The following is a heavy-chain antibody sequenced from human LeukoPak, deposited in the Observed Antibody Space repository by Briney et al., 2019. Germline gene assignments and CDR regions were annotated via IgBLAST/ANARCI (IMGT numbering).Heavy chain of an antibody. J-gene: IGHJ5*02. Sequence: SETLSLTCTVSGGSISSSSYYWGWIRQPPGKGLEWIGSIYYSGSTYYNPSLKSRVTISVDTSKNQFSLKLSSVTAADTAMYYCARDSVAAAANNWFDPWGQGTLVTVSS. CDR1: GGSISSSSYY. V-gene: IGHV4-39*07. D-gene: IGHD6-13*01. CDR2: IYYSGST. CDR3: ARDSVAAAANNWFDP.